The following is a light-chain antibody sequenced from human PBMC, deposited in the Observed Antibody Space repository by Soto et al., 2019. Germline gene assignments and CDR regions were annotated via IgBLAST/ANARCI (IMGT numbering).Light chain of an antibody. J-gene: IGLJ1*01. CDR1: SSNIGSNY. CDR2: RNN. Sequence: QSVLTQPPSASGTPGQRVTIFCSGSSSNIGSNYVYWYQQLPGTAPKLLIYRNNQRPSGVPDRFSGSKSGTSASLAISGLRSEDEADYYCAAWDDSTYVFGTGTKVTVL. CDR3: AAWDDSTYV. V-gene: IGLV1-47*01.